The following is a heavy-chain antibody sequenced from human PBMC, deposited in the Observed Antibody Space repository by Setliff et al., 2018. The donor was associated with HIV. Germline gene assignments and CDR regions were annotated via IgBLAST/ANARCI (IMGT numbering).Heavy chain of an antibody. D-gene: IGHD1-26*01. Sequence: GESLKISCAASGFTFSSYWINWVRQAPGKGLEWVANIKQDGSEKYYMDSVKGRFTISRDNAKNSLYLQMNSLRAEDTAVYYCARDRGVRGMLLSSKELGFYCMDVWGKGTTVTVSS. CDR3: ARDRGVRGMLLSSKELGFYCMDV. CDR2: IKQDGSEK. V-gene: IGHV3-7*03. J-gene: IGHJ6*03. CDR1: GFTFSSYW.